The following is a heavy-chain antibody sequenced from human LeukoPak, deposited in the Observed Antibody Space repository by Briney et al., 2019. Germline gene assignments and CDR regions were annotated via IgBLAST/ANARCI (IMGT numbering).Heavy chain of an antibody. Sequence: SETLSLTCAVSGYSIGGGYYWGWIRQPPGNGLEWIGSIFHSGTTYYNPSLRSRVTISVDTSKNQFSLKLTSVTAADTAVYYCARLASIAAAADWYFDIWGRGTLVTVSS. D-gene: IGHD6-13*01. J-gene: IGHJ2*01. CDR2: IFHSGTT. V-gene: IGHV4-38-2*01. CDR3: ARLASIAAAADWYFDI. CDR1: GYSIGGGYY.